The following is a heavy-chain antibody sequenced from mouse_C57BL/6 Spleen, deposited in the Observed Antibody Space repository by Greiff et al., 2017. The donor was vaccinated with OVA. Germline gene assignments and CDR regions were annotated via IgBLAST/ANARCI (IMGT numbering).Heavy chain of an antibody. D-gene: IGHD2-4*01. Sequence: QVHVKQPGAELVKPGASVKVSCKASGYTFTSYWMHWVKQRPGQGLEWIGRIHPSDSDTNYNQKFKGKATLTVDKSSSTAYMQLSSLTSEDSAVYYCAKGGDYDDFDVWGTGTTVTVSS. V-gene: IGHV1-74*01. CDR3: AKGGDYDDFDV. CDR2: IHPSDSDT. J-gene: IGHJ1*03. CDR1: GYTFTSYW.